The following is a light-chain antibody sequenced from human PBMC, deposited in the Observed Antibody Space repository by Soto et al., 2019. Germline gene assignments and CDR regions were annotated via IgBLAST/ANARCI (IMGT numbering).Light chain of an antibody. CDR2: DAS. CDR3: QQRSNWPRT. CDR1: QSVSSY. Sequence: EIVLTQSPATLSLSPGERATLSCRASQSVSSYLAWYQQKPGQAPRLLIYDASNRATGIPARFSGSGSGTDFTLTISSLEPDDCAVYYCQQRSNWPRTFGQGTKVEIK. J-gene: IGKJ1*01. V-gene: IGKV3-11*01.